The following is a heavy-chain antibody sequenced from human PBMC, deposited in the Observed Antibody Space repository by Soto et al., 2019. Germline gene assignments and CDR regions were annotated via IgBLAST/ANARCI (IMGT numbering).Heavy chain of an antibody. CDR1: GFTFSSYA. CDR3: AKEESSGYYRTADY. D-gene: IGHD6-19*01. V-gene: IGHV3-23*01. CDR2: ISGSGGST. Sequence: GGSLRLSCAASGFTFSSYAMSWVRQAPGKGLEWVSAISGSGGSTYYADSVKGRFTISRDNSRNTAYLEMNTLRADDTAVYYCAKEESSGYYRTADYWGQGTPVTVSS. J-gene: IGHJ4*02.